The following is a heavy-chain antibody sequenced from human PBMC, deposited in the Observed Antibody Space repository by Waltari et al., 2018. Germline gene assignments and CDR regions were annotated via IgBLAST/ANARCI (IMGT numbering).Heavy chain of an antibody. V-gene: IGHV4-4*02. CDR2: VQRSGKT. D-gene: IGHD2-15*01. CDR1: GDSMSDADW. J-gene: IGHJ4*02. Sequence: QLRLHQSGPGLVMPSETLSLSCAIPGDSMSDADWWSWVRQPPGKGPEWIGQVQRSGKTNYNPSFASRVIISVDTSTLQFSLRLTSATAADTAVYYCARDRGRGLYLDSWGQGTLVTVSP. CDR3: ARDRGRGLYLDS.